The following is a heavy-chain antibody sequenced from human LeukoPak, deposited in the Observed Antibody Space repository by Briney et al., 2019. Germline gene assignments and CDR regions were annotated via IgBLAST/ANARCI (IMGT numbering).Heavy chain of an antibody. CDR1: GGSISSYY. D-gene: IGHD3-22*01. CDR3: ARVFRITMIVVVTPNSYYFDY. CDR2: IYYSGST. V-gene: IGHV4-59*12. Sequence: PSETLSLTCTGSGGSISSYYWSWIRQPPGKGLEWSGYIYYSGSTNYNLSLKSRVTISVDTSKNQFSLKVRSVTAADTAVYYCARVFRITMIVVVTPNSYYFDYWGQGTLVTVSS. J-gene: IGHJ4*02.